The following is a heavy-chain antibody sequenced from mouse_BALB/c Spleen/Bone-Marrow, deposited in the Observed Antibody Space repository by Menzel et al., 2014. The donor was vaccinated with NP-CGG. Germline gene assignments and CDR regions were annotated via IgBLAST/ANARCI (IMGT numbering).Heavy chain of an antibody. J-gene: IGHJ1*01. V-gene: IGHV1S81*02. Sequence: QVQLQKSGAELVRPGVSVKLSCKASGYTFTSYWMHWIKQRPEQGLERIGEINPTNGSTNYNEEFKTKATLTVDKSSSTAYVQLSSLTSEDSAVYYCASGPWYFDVWGAGTTVTVSS. CDR1: GYTFTSYW. CDR2: INPTNGST. CDR3: ASGPWYFDV. D-gene: IGHD3-1*01.